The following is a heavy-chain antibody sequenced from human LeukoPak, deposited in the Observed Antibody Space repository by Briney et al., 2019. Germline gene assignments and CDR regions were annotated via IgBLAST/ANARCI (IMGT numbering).Heavy chain of an antibody. CDR3: ARGPYSYDSSGAFDI. J-gene: IGHJ3*02. CDR1: GGSISSYY. D-gene: IGHD3-22*01. Sequence: SETLSLTCTVSGGSISSYYWSRIRQPPGKGLEWIGYIYYSGSTNYNPSLKSRVTISVDTSKNQFSLKLSSVTAADTAVYFCARGPYSYDSSGAFDIWGQGTMVTVSS. V-gene: IGHV4-59*08. CDR2: IYYSGST.